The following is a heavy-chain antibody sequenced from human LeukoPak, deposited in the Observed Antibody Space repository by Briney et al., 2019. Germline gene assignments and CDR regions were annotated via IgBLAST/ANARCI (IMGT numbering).Heavy chain of an antibody. D-gene: IGHD2-21*02. CDR3: ARDRDPLLFDY. Sequence: GGSLRLSCAASGFTFSSYGVHWVRQAPGKGLEWVAVIWYDGSNKYYADSVKGRFTISRDNSKNTLYLQMNSLRAEDTAVYYCARDRDPLLFDYWGQGTLVTVSS. CDR2: IWYDGSNK. CDR1: GFTFSSYG. J-gene: IGHJ4*02. V-gene: IGHV3-33*01.